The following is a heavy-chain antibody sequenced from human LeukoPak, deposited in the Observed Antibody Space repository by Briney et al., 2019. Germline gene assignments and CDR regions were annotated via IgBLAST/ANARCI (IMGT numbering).Heavy chain of an antibody. CDR3: ARGRGITIFGIPYSFDY. CDR1: RFTFSDYY. Sequence: PGGSLRLSCAASRFTFSDYYMSWIRQAPGKGLEWVSYISSSASAIYYADSVKGRFTISRDDAKNSLYLQMNSLRAEDTALYYCARGRGITIFGIPYSFDYWGQGTLVTVSS. D-gene: IGHD3-3*01. J-gene: IGHJ4*02. V-gene: IGHV3-11*04. CDR2: ISSSASAI.